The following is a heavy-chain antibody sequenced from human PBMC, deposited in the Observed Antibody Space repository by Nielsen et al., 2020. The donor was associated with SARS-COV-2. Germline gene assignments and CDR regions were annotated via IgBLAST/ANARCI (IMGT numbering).Heavy chain of an antibody. CDR3: AGMTTVVTPAFDI. V-gene: IGHV4-31*02. CDR1: GGSISSGGYY. J-gene: IGHJ3*02. CDR2: IYYSGST. Sequence: SCTVSGGSISSGGYYWSWIRQHPGKGLEWIGYIYYSGSTYYNPSLKSRVTISVDTSKNQFSLKLSSVTAADTAVYYCAGMTTVVTPAFDIWGQGTMVTVSS. D-gene: IGHD4-23*01.